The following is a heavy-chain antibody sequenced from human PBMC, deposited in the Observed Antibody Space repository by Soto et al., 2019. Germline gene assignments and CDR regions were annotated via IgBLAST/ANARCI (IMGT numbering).Heavy chain of an antibody. J-gene: IGHJ4*02. V-gene: IGHV3-48*03. CDR3: ARVKRRYYDYVWGGYGK. Sequence: GGSLRLSCAASGFTFSSYEMNWVRQAPGKGLEWVSYISSSGSTIYYADSVKGRFTISRDNAKNSLYLQMNSLRAEDTAVYYCARVKRRYYDYVWGGYGKWGQGTLVTV. CDR1: GFTFSSYE. CDR2: ISSSGSTI. D-gene: IGHD3-16*01.